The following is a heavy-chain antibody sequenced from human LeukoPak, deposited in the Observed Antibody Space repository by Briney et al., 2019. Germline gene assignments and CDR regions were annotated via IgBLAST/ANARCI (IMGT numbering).Heavy chain of an antibody. CDR2: ISDSYST. CDR3: AKDRESSSWYDY. J-gene: IGHJ4*02. V-gene: IGHV3-23*01. Sequence: PGGSLRLSCAASGFTFSSYAMSWVRQAPGKGLEWVSDISDSYSTYYADSVKGRFTTSRDNSKNTLCLHMNSLRAEDTAIYYCAKDRESSSWYDYWGQGTLVTVSS. CDR1: GFTFSSYA. D-gene: IGHD6-13*01.